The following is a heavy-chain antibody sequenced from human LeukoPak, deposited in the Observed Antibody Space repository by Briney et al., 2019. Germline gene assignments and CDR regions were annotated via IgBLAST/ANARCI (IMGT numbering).Heavy chain of an antibody. V-gene: IGHV4-61*05. J-gene: IGHJ4*02. D-gene: IGHD3-22*01. CDR2: IYYSGST. Sequence: SETLSLTCTVSGGSISSSSYYWSWIRQPPGKGLEWIGYIYYSGSTNYNPSLKSRVTLSVDTSKNQFSLKLSSVTAADTAVYYCARYRGRYSSGYYLDYWGQGTLVTVSS. CDR1: GGSISSSSYY. CDR3: ARYRGRYSSGYYLDY.